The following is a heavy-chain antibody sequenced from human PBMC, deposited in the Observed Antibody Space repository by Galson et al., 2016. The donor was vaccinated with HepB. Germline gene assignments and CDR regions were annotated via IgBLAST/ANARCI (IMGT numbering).Heavy chain of an antibody. CDR3: ARIFGGGNSYYYYGMDV. CDR2: IHPRDGTT. CDR1: GYTFSTYN. J-gene: IGHJ6*02. V-gene: IGHV1-46*01. D-gene: IGHD3-16*01. Sequence: SVKISCKASGYTFSTYNIHWVRQAPGQGLEWVGEIHPRDGTTTSAQKFQGRLTMTMVTSTTTVYMELSSLRSEDTAVYYCARIFGGGNSYYYYGMDVWGQGTTVTVSS.